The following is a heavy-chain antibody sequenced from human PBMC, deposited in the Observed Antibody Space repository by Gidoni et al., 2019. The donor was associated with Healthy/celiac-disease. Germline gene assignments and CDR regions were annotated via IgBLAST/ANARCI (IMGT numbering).Heavy chain of an antibody. V-gene: IGHV4-34*01. CDR2: INHSGST. CDR1: SGSFSGYY. D-gene: IGHD4-17*01. J-gene: IGHJ6*02. Sequence: QVQLQQWGAGLLKPSETLSLTCAVYSGSFSGYYWSWIRQPPGKGLEWIGEINHSGSTNYNPSLKSRVTISVDTSKNQFSLKLSSVTAADTAVYYCALNDYGDYEGLYYYYGMDVWGQGTTVTVSS. CDR3: ALNDYGDYEGLYYYYGMDV.